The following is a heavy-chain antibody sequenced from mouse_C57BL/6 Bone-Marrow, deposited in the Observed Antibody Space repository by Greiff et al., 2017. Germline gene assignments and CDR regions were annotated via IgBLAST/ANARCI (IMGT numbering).Heavy chain of an antibody. J-gene: IGHJ1*03. CDR2: INPNNGGT. Sequence: VQLQQSGPELVKPGASVKISCKASGYTFTDYYMNWVKQSHGKSLEWIGDINPNNGGTSYNQKFKGKATLTVDKSSSTAYMELRSLTSEDSAVYYCARQFITTVVATDWYFDVWGTGTTVTVSS. D-gene: IGHD1-1*01. CDR3: ARQFITTVVATDWYFDV. CDR1: GYTFTDYY. V-gene: IGHV1-26*01.